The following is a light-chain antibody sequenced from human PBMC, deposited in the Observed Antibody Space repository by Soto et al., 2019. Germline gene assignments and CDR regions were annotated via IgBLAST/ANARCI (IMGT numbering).Light chain of an antibody. CDR3: SSHAGSDNPFV. J-gene: IGLJ1*01. V-gene: IGLV2-8*01. CDR2: DVN. Sequence: QSALTQPPSASGSTGQSVTISCTGTSSDVGGYTYVSWYQQHPGKAPKVMIYDVNKRPSGVPDRFSGSKSGNTASLTVSGLQAEDEAYYYCSSHAGSDNPFVFGTGTKVTVL. CDR1: SSDVGGYTY.